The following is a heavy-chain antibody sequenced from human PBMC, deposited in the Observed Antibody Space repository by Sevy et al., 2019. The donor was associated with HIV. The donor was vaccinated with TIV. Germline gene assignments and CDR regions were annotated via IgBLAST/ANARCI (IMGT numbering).Heavy chain of an antibody. CDR2: IYYSGST. V-gene: IGHV4-39*01. CDR1: GGSISSSSYY. J-gene: IGHJ4*02. CDR3: ARQIVVVPAAILYFDY. D-gene: IGHD2-2*01. Sequence: SETLSLTCTVSGGSISSSSYYWGWIRQPPGKGLEWIGSIYYSGSTYYNPSLKSRVTISVDTSKNQFSLKLSSVTAADTVVYYCARQIVVVPAAILYFDYWGQGTLVTVSS.